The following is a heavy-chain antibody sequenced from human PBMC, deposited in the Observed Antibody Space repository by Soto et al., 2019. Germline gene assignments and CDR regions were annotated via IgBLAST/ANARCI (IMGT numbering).Heavy chain of an antibody. CDR3: VQSRGGGDCLQSYLSHSYYGLDV. Sequence: QITLKESGPTLVKPTQTLTLTCTFSGFSLSTIGVGVGWIRQPPGKALEWLALIYWADDKRYSPSLKSRLTVTKDTSKNQVGLTMNNMDPVDTATYYCVQSRGGGDCLQSYLSHSYYGLDVWGQGTTVTVSS. J-gene: IGHJ6*02. CDR2: IYWADDK. V-gene: IGHV2-5*02. D-gene: IGHD2-21*02. CDR1: GFSLSTIGVG.